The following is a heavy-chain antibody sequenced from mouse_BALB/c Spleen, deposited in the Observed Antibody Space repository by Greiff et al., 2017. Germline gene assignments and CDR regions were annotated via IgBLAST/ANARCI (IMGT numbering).Heavy chain of an antibody. CDR3: ARFEDPYYFDY. Sequence: QVQLQQSGTVLARPGASVKMSCKASGYTFTSYWMHWVKQRPGQGLEWIGYINPSTGYTEYNQKFKDKATLTADKSSSTAYMQLSSLTSEDSAVYYCARFEDPYYFDYWGQGTTLTVSS. V-gene: IGHV1-4*01. CDR2: INPSTGYT. CDR1: GYTFTSYW. J-gene: IGHJ2*01.